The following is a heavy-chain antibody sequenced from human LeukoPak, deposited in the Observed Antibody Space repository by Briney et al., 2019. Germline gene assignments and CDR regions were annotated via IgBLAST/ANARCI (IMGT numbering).Heavy chain of an antibody. J-gene: IGHJ5*02. CDR3: ARESRIVGATAWFDP. CDR2: IYFPGTT. V-gene: IGHV4-39*07. D-gene: IGHD1-26*01. CDR1: GGSVSNSSYY. Sequence: SETLSLTCTVSGGSVSNSSYYWGWIRQPPGKGLEWIGSIYFPGTTYYNPSLKSRVTISVDTSKNQFSLKLSSVTAADTAVYYCARESRIVGATAWFDPWGQGTLVTVSS.